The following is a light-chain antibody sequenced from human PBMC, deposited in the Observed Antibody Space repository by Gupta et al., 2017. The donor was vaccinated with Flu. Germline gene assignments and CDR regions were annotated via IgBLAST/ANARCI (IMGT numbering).Light chain of an antibody. J-gene: IGLJ3*02. CDR2: EDS. Sequence: SFELTQPPSVSVSPGQTARITCSGDALPNKYVYWYQQKPGQAPVLVIYEDSERPSGIPERFSGSRSGTTVTLTISGAQAEDEADFYCQSADSTGTWVFGGGTKLTVL. CDR3: QSADSTGTWV. V-gene: IGLV3-25*02. CDR1: ALPNKY.